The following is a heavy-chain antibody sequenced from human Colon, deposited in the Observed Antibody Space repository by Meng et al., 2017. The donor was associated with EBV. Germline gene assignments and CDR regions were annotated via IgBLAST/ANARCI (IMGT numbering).Heavy chain of an antibody. D-gene: IGHD2-2*01. V-gene: IGHV4-4*02. CDR3: ARVMRYQLLRFFDY. J-gene: IGHJ4*02. CDR1: GDSVRSVTW. Sequence: GQILEVGLGLVKLSGTLSLTCAVAGDSVRSVTWWTWVRQPPGKGLEWIGEIYHGGSPNYNPSLESRVTISVDKSKNQFSLDLTSVTAADTAVYFCARVMRYQLLRFFDYWGQGILVTVSS. CDR2: IYHGGSP.